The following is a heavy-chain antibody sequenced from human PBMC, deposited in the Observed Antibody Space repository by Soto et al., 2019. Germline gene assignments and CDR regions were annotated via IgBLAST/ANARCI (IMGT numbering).Heavy chain of an antibody. J-gene: IGHJ4*02. CDR3: ARDRDHGGIED. V-gene: IGHV3-53*01. CDR1: GVTGSSNY. D-gene: IGHD4-17*01. Sequence: GSLRLSCAASGVTGSSNYMSWVRQAPGKGLEWVSVIYSGGNTYYADSVKGRFTISRDSSKNTLYLQMNSLRAEDTAVYDCARDRDHGGIEDWGQGTLCTVSS. CDR2: IYSGGNT.